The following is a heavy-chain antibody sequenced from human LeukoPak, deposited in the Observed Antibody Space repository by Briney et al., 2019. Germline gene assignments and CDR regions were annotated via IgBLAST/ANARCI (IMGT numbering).Heavy chain of an antibody. CDR3: ARVGDYDGMDV. V-gene: IGHV4-61*02. Sequence: SQTLSLTCTVSGGSISSGSYYWSWIRQPAGKGLEWIGRIYTSGSTNYNPSLKSRVTISVDTSKNQFSLKLSSVTAADTAVYYCARVGDYDGMDVWGQGTTVTVSS. CDR2: IYTSGST. J-gene: IGHJ6*02. CDR1: GGSISSGSYY.